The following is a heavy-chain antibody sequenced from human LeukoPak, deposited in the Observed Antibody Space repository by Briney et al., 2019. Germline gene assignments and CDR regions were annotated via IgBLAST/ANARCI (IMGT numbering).Heavy chain of an antibody. D-gene: IGHD3-10*01. V-gene: IGHV3-23*01. CDR2: ISGSGGST. J-gene: IGHJ4*02. Sequence: GGSLRLSCAASGFTFSSYAMSWVRQAPGKGLEWVSAISGSGGSTYYADSVKGRFTISRDNSKNTLYLQMNSLRAEDTAVYYCAKDHPRYTIIRGVKTFDYWGLGTQVAVSS. CDR3: AKDHPRYTIIRGVKTFDY. CDR1: GFTFSSYA.